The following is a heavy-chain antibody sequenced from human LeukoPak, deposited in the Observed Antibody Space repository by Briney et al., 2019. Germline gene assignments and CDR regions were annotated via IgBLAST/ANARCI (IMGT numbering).Heavy chain of an antibody. D-gene: IGHD3-10*01. Sequence: SVKVSCKASGGTFSSYAISWVRQAPGQGLEWMGGIIPILGTANYAQKFQGRVTMTEDTSTDTAYMELSSLRSEDTAVYYCAADYLWFLDYWGQGTLVTVSS. CDR2: IIPILGTA. V-gene: IGHV1-69*06. J-gene: IGHJ4*02. CDR1: GGTFSSYA. CDR3: AADYLWFLDY.